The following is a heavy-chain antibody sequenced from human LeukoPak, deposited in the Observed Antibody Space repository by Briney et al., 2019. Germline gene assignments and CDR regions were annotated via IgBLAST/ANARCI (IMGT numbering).Heavy chain of an antibody. CDR3: ARDQGYYYMDV. CDR2: ISSSSSYI. J-gene: IGHJ6*03. V-gene: IGHV3-21*01. CDR1: GFAVSANY. Sequence: PGGSLRLSCAASGFAVSANYMTWVRQAPGKGLEWVSSISSSSSYIYYADSVKGRFTISRDNAKNSLYLQMNSLRAEDTAVYYCARDQGYYYMDVWGKGTTVTVSS.